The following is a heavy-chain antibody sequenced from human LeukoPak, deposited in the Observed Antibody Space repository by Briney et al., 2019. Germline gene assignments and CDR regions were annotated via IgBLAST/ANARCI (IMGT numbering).Heavy chain of an antibody. CDR1: SGSISSTSYY. Sequence: SETLSLTCTVSSGSISSTSYYWGWIRQPPGMGLEWIGSMYYSGSTYYNPSLKSRVTISVDTPKSQFSLKLSSVTAADTAVYYCAREMRSPRGGFDYWDQGTLVTVSS. V-gene: IGHV4-39*07. D-gene: IGHD3-10*01. CDR2: MYYSGST. J-gene: IGHJ4*02. CDR3: AREMRSPRGGFDY.